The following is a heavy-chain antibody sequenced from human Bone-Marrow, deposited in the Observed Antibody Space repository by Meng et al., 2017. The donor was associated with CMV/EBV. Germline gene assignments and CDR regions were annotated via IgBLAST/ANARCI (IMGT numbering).Heavy chain of an antibody. V-gene: IGHV1-69*05. CDR1: GGTFSSYA. Sequence: SVKVYCKASGGTFSSYAISWVRQAPGQGLEWMGGIIPIFGTANYAQKFQGRVTITTDESTSTAYMELSSLRSEDTAVYYCARDLTYYYGSGSNAFDIWGQGTMVTVSS. CDR3: ARDLTYYYGSGSNAFDI. CDR2: IIPIFGTA. J-gene: IGHJ3*02. D-gene: IGHD3-10*01.